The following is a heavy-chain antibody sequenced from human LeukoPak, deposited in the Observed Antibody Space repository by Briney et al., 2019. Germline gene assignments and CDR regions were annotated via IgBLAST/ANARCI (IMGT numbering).Heavy chain of an antibody. V-gene: IGHV4-61*02. CDR2: IYTSGST. CDR3: ARDHPAPTTGYMDV. D-gene: IGHD1-26*01. J-gene: IGHJ6*03. CDR1: GGSISSGNYY. Sequence: SETLSLTCTVSGGSISSGNYYWSWIRQPAGKGLEWIGRIYTSGSTNYNPSFKSRVTISADTSKNQFSLKLSSVTAADTAVYYCARDHPAPTTGYMDVWGKGTTVTVSS.